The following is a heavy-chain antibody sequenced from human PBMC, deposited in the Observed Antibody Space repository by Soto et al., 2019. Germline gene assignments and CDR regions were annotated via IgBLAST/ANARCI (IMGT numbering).Heavy chain of an antibody. CDR2: IYYSGST. D-gene: IGHD2-15*01. CDR1: GGSISSSSYY. J-gene: IGHJ4*02. CDR3: ARGYCSGGSCYRY. Sequence: SSETLSLTXTVSGGSISSSSYYWGWIRQPPGKGLEWIGSIYYSGSTYYNPSLKSRVTISVDTSKNQFSLKLSSVTAADTAVYYCARGYCSGGSCYRYWGQGSQVTVSS. V-gene: IGHV4-39*01.